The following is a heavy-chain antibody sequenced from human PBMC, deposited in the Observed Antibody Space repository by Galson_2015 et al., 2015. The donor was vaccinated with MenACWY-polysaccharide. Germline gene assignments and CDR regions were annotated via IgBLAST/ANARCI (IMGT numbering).Heavy chain of an antibody. V-gene: IGHV4-31*11. Sequence: TLSLPCAVSGASISSGSHYWSWFRQSPGMNLEWIAYVTHTGRTKYSPSLRSRLTISLDLSQNQFSLDLSAVTAADTAVYFCAGIPATETSYGWFDPRGQGTLVTVSS. J-gene: IGHJ5*02. CDR1: GASISSGSHY. D-gene: IGHD4-17*01. CDR2: VTHTGRT. CDR3: AGIPATETSYGWFDP.